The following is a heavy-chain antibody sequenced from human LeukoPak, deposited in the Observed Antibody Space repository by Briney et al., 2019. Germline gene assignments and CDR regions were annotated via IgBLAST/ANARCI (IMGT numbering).Heavy chain of an antibody. J-gene: IGHJ4*02. CDR2: IYYSGST. D-gene: IGHD4-23*01. CDR3: ARRSYGGNSAYLDY. Sequence: PSETLSLTCTVSGGSISSYYWSWIRQPPGKGLEWIGNIYYSGSTNYNSSLKSRVTISVDTSKNQFSLTLSSVTAADTAVYYCARRSYGGNSAYLDYWGQGTLVTVSS. CDR1: GGSISSYY. V-gene: IGHV4-59*08.